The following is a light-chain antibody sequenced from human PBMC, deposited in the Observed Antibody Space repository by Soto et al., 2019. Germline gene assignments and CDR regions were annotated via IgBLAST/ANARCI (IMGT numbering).Light chain of an antibody. CDR3: QQRSNWSRT. Sequence: TRATQSVPPVQGPTLSWRASQSVSSYLAWYQQKPGEAPKLLIYGASTRAPGIPARFSGSGSGTDFTLTISSLEPEDFAVYYCQQRSNWSRTFGQGTKVDIK. CDR2: GAS. J-gene: IGKJ1*01. CDR1: QSVSSY. V-gene: IGKV3-11*01.